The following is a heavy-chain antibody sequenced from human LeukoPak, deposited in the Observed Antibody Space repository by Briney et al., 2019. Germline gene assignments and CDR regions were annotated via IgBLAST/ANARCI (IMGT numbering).Heavy chain of an antibody. CDR3: ATFPYDYVWGSYRLEVDY. D-gene: IGHD3-16*02. CDR2: INPNSGGT. CDR1: GYTFTGYY. V-gene: IGHV1-2*02. Sequence: ASVKVFCKASGYTFTGYYMHWVRQAPGQGLEWMGWINPNSGGTNYAQKFQGRVTMTRDTSISTAYMELSRLRSDDTAVYYCATFPYDYVWGSYRLEVDYWGQGTLVTVSS. J-gene: IGHJ4*02.